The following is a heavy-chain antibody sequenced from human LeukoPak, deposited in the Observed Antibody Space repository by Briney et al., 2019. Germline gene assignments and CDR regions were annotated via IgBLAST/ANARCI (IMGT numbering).Heavy chain of an antibody. D-gene: IGHD3-10*01. J-gene: IGHJ4*02. Sequence: ASVKVSCKASGYTFTSYGISWGRQAPGQGLEWMGWISAYNGNTNYAQKLHGRVTMTTDTSTSTAYMELRSLRSDDTAVYYCARDGMRRYYGSGSYYKFDYWGQGTLVTVSS. V-gene: IGHV1-18*01. CDR2: ISAYNGNT. CDR3: ARDGMRRYYGSGSYYKFDY. CDR1: GYTFTSYG.